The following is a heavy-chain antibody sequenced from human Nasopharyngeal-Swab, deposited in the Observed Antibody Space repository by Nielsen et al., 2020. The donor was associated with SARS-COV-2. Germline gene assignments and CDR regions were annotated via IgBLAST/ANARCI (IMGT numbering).Heavy chain of an antibody. CDR3: ARDSALSVDY. CDR2: TYNRSKWYN. Sequence: SCAISGDGVSSNSAAWNWIRQSPSRGLEWLGRTYNRSKWYNDYAVSVKSRITINPDTSKNQFSLQLNSVTPEDTAVYYCARDSALSVDYWGQGTLVTVSS. V-gene: IGHV6-1*01. CDR1: GDGVSSNSAA. D-gene: IGHD3-16*01. J-gene: IGHJ4*02.